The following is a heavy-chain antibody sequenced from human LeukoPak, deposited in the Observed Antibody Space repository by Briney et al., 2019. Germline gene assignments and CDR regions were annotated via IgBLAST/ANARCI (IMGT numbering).Heavy chain of an antibody. CDR2: ISSGGSDK. D-gene: IGHD3-10*01. CDR1: GFTFSNYA. V-gene: IGHV3-30-3*01. CDR3: ARDCCGEWYFFDS. Sequence: GGSLRLSCAASGFTFSNYAIHWVRQAAGKGLEWVEFISSGGSDKFYADSVKGRFTVSRDNSENTVYLQMNSLRVEDTAVYYCARDCCGEWYFFDSWGQGTLITVSS. J-gene: IGHJ4*02.